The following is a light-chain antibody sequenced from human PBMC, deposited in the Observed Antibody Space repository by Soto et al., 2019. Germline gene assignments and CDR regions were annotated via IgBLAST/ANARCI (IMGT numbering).Light chain of an antibody. CDR2: DVS. Sequence: QPVLTQPASGSGAPGQAITISCPGNSRDVGGYNYVSWYQQHPGKAPKLMIYDVSNRPSGVSNRFSGSKSGNTASLTISGLQAEDEADYYCSSYTSSSTRVVFGGGTKVTVL. CDR3: SSYTSSSTRVV. V-gene: IGLV2-14*01. J-gene: IGLJ2*01. CDR1: SRDVGGYNY.